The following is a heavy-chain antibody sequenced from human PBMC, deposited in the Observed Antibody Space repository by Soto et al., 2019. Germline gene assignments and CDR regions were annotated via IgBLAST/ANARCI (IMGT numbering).Heavy chain of an antibody. D-gene: IGHD3-3*01. V-gene: IGHV4-31*03. CDR3: ARVEHRTIFGWSPPYYMDV. J-gene: IGHJ6*03. CDR1: GGSISSGGYY. CDR2: IYYSGST. Sequence: SETLSLTCTVSGGSISSGGYYWSWIRQHPGKGLEWIGYIYYSGSTYYNPSLKSRVTTSVDTSKNQFPLKLSSVTAADTAVYYCARVEHRTIFGWSPPYYMDVWGKGTTVTVSS.